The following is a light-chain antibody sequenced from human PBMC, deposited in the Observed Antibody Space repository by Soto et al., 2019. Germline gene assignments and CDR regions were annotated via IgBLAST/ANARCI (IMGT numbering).Light chain of an antibody. V-gene: IGKV4-1*01. J-gene: IGKJ1*01. CDR2: WAS. CDR1: QSVLSSPNDKNY. Sequence: DIVMTQSPDSLAVSLGERATINCKSSQSVLSSPNDKNYLAWYQQKPRQPPKQLIYWASTRESGVPDRFSGSGSETDFTLTISSLQAEDVAVYYCQQYYSTAWTFGQGTKGDIK. CDR3: QQYYSTAWT.